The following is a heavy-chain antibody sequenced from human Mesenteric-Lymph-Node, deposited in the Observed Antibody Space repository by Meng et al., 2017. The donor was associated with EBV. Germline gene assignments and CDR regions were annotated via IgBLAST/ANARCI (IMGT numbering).Heavy chain of an antibody. Sequence: LQLRESGPGLVKPSETLSLTCTVSGGSISSSSYYWGWIRQPPGKGLEWIGDFYYSENTYYNPSLKSRVTISVDTSKNQFSLKLSSVTAADTAVYYCARRPWSLYYYFDYWGPGTLVTVSS. V-gene: IGHV4-39*07. J-gene: IGHJ4*02. D-gene: IGHD1-26*01. CDR2: FYYSENT. CDR3: ARRPWSLYYYFDY. CDR1: GGSISSSSYY.